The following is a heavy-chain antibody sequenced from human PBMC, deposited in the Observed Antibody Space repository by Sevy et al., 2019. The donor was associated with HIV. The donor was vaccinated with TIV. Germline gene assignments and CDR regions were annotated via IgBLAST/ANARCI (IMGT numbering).Heavy chain of an antibody. Sequence: ASVKVSCKASGYTFTSYAIHWVRQAPGQRLEWMGWINPGNGNTKYSQKFQGRVTTTRDTSAGTTYMELSSLRSEDTAVYYCARSVIPTAIFDYWGRGTLVTVSS. V-gene: IGHV1-3*01. CDR3: ARSVIPTAIFDY. CDR2: INPGNGNT. J-gene: IGHJ4*02. D-gene: IGHD2-2*01. CDR1: GYTFTSYA.